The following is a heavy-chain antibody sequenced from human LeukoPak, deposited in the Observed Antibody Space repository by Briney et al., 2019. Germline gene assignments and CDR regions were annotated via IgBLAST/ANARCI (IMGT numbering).Heavy chain of an antibody. CDR1: GYTFTSYA. Sequence: WASVTVSCKASGYTFTSYAMHWVRQAPGQRLEWMGWINAGNGNTKYSQKFQGRVTITRDTSADTAYMELSGLRSEDTAVYYCARLKYCTNGVCYAGFDYWGQGTLVTVSS. CDR2: INAGNGNT. D-gene: IGHD2-8*01. CDR3: ARLKYCTNGVCYAGFDY. V-gene: IGHV1-3*01. J-gene: IGHJ4*02.